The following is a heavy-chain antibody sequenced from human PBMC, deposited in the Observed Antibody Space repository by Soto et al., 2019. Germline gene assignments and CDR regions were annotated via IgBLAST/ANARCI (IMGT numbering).Heavy chain of an antibody. J-gene: IGHJ4*02. Sequence: SSEDLSLTCTVSGGSISSGDYYWSWIRQPPGKGLEWIGYIYYSGSTYYNTSLKSRVTISVDTSKNQFSLKLSSVTAADTAVYYCARHLSYEGFDYWGQGTLVTVSS. CDR3: ARHLSYEGFDY. V-gene: IGHV4-30-4*01. D-gene: IGHD3-22*01. CDR2: IYYSGST. CDR1: GGSISSGDYY.